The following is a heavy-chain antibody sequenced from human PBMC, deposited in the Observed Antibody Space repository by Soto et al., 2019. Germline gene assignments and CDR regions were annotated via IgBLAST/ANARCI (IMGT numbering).Heavy chain of an antibody. CDR3: ARGTRALITSFFAY. CDR2: VHESGST. V-gene: IGHV4-59*03. Sequence: SETLSLTCSVSGDAISNYYWSWIRQTPGRGLEWIGCVHESGSTDYNPSLRGRVIISLHTSKSQFSLSLRSATAADTATYYCARGTRALITSFFAYWGQAIPVTVS. D-gene: IGHD1-20*01. CDR1: GDAISNYY. J-gene: IGHJ4*02.